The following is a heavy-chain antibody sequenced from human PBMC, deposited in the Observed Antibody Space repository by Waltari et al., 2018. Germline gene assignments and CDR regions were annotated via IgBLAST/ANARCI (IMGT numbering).Heavy chain of an antibody. CDR1: GYTFTDYY. V-gene: IGHV1-69-2*01. J-gene: IGHJ5*02. D-gene: IGHD1-26*01. CDR2: VDPEDGET. CDR3: ATGGIIVGATDWFDP. Sequence: DVQLVQSGAEVKKPGATVQISCKVSGYTFTDYYMHRVQQAPGKGLAWMVLVDPEDGETIYAEKFQGRVTITADTSTDTAYMGLSSRRSEGTAVYYCATGGIIVGATDWFDPWGQGTLVTVSS.